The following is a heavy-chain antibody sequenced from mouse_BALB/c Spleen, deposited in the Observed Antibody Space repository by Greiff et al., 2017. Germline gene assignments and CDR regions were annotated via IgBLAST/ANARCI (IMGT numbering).Heavy chain of an antibody. D-gene: IGHD2-4*01. J-gene: IGHJ4*01. CDR2: INPYNGDT. V-gene: IGHV1-37*01. CDR3: GRGGMITTWRYAMDY. Sequence: EVKLVESGPELVKPGASVKISCKASGYSFTGYFMNWVKQSHGKSLEWIGRINPYNGDTFYNQKFKGKATLTVDKSSSTAHMELLSLTSEDSAVYYCGRGGMITTWRYAMDYWGQGTSVTVSS. CDR1: GYSFTGYF.